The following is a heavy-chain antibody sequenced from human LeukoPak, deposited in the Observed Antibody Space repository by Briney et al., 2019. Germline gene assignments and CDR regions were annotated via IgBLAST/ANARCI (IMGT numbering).Heavy chain of an antibody. CDR3: ATFAGQLWSPSFDD. CDR1: GFTFSDYW. Sequence: GGSLRLSCAASGFTFSDYWMSWVRQAPGKGLEGVANIKKDGSEKYYVDSVKGRFTISRDNAKNSLYLQMNSLKAEDTAVYYCATFAGQLWSPSFDDWGQGTLVTVSS. V-gene: IGHV3-7*01. J-gene: IGHJ4*02. CDR2: IKKDGSEK. D-gene: IGHD3-10*01.